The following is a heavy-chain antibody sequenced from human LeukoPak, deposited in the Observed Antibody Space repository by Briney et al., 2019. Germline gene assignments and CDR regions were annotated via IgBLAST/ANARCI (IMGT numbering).Heavy chain of an antibody. V-gene: IGHV4-39*01. D-gene: IGHD6-13*01. Sequence: PSETLSLTCTVSGGSIDSSSYYRGWIRQPPGKGLEWIGSIYSSGSTYYNPSLKGRVTISVDTSKNQFSLRLSSVTAADTAVYYCARLHSTHSSNSWGQGTLVTVSS. CDR1: GGSIDSSSYY. CDR2: IYSSGST. J-gene: IGHJ4*02. CDR3: ARLHSTHSSNS.